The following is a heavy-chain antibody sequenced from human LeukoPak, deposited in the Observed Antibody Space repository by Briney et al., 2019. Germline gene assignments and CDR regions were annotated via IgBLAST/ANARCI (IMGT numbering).Heavy chain of an antibody. D-gene: IGHD3-16*01. V-gene: IGHV3-30*02. CDR3: GRGYLGEIDY. CDR2: IHYDGTDN. Sequence: GGSLRLSGEGSGFTFSTYGMHGVRRAPGKGLEWVAFIHYDGTDNYYADSVKGRFTISRDNSKNTLYLQMNSLRAEDTAVYYCGRGYLGEIDYWGQGTLVTVSS. CDR1: GFTFSTYG. J-gene: IGHJ4*02.